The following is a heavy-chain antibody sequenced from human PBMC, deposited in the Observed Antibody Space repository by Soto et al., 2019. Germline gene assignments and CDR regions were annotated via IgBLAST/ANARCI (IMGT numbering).Heavy chain of an antibody. CDR3: ARGLWFEESRNPLFDY. J-gene: IGHJ4*02. V-gene: IGHV1-3*01. CDR1: GFNFNGYS. CDR2: INAGNGNT. D-gene: IGHD3-10*01. Sequence: GASVKVSCKASGFNFNGYSIHWVRRAPGQRLEWMGWINAGNGNTEYSRDFQGRITITRDTSASTAYMELSSLRSEDTSVYYCARGLWFEESRNPLFDYWGRGNLVTVSS.